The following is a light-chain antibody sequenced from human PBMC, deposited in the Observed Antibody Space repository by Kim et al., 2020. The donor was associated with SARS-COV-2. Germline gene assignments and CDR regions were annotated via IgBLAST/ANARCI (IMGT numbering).Light chain of an antibody. V-gene: IGKV3-20*01. CDR2: GTS. J-gene: IGKJ2*01. CDR3: QQYGSSPLYT. CDR1: QSVSSTY. Sequence: EIVLTQSPGTLSLSPGERATLSCRARQSVSSTYLAWYQQKPGQAPRLLIYGTSSRATGIPDRFSGSGSGTDFTLTISRLEPDDFAVYYCQQYGSSPLYTFGQGTKLEI.